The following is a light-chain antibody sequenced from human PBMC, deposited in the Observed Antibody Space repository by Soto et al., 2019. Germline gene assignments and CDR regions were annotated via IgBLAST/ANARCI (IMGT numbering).Light chain of an antibody. CDR2: GAS. CDR1: QSVSSN. J-gene: IGKJ5*01. Sequence: MTQSPSSLSASVGGRVTITCRASQSVSSNLAWYQQTPGHAPRILIYGASIRATGTPGRFSGSGSGTAFTLTISSLQSEDFAVYYCQQYNNWPTFGQGTRLEIK. CDR3: QQYNNWPT. V-gene: IGKV3-15*01.